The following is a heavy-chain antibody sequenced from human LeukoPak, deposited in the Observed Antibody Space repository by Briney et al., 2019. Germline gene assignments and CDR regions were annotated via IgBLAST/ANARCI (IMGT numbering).Heavy chain of an antibody. CDR2: IYYSGST. V-gene: IGHV4-30-4*01. CDR3: ARGVYYFDI. CDR1: SGSTSSSDQY. J-gene: IGHJ4*02. Sequence: SETLSLTCTVSSGSTSSSDQYWGWIRQPPGNGLEWIGYIYYSGSTYYNPSLMSRLTISVDTSQNQFSLKLRSVTAADTAVYYCARGVYYFDIWGQGTLVTVSS.